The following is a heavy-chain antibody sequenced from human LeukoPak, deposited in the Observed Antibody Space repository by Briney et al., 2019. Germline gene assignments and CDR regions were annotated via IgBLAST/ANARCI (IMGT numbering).Heavy chain of an antibody. V-gene: IGHV1-8*01. CDR3: ARGGTIFGFYYYMDV. D-gene: IGHD3-3*01. CDR2: MNPNSGNT. J-gene: IGHJ6*03. Sequence: ASVKVSCMASGYTFTSYDINWVRQATGQGLEWMGWMNPNSGNTGYAQKFQGRVTMTRNTSISTAYMELSSLRSEDTAVYYCARGGTIFGFYYYMDVWGKGTTVTVSS. CDR1: GYTFTSYD.